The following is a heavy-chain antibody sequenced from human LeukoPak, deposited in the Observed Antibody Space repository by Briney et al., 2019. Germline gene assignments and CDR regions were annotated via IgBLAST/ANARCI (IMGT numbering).Heavy chain of an antibody. D-gene: IGHD2-8*01. V-gene: IGHV3-21*01. Sequence: GGSLRLSCVASGFRFSGYVMKWVRQAPGKGLEWISTISMSSSYMYYADSVRGRFTISRDNAKNSLYLQMTSLRAEDTAVYYCARGTGVYVISPFDYWGQGTLVTVSS. CDR2: ISMSSSYM. CDR3: ARGTGVYVISPFDY. CDR1: GFRFSGYV. J-gene: IGHJ4*02.